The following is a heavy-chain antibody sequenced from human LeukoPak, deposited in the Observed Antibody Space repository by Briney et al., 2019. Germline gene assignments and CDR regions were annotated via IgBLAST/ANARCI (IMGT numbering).Heavy chain of an antibody. Sequence: GGSLRLSCAASGFAFSSYAMSWVRQAPGKGLEWVSAISGSGGSTYYADSVKGRFTISRDNSKNTLYLQMNSLRAEDTAVYYCAKDPAMVTDGDYWGQGTLVTVSP. CDR2: ISGSGGST. CDR3: AKDPAMVTDGDY. CDR1: GFAFSSYA. J-gene: IGHJ4*02. V-gene: IGHV3-23*01. D-gene: IGHD5-18*01.